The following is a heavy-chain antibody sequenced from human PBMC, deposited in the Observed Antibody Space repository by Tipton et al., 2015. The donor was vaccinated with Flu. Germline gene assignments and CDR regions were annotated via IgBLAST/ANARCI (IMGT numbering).Heavy chain of an antibody. CDR3: AREHGYHVF. J-gene: IGHJ4*02. Sequence: TLSLTCSVPGASFSSIGHYWGWIRQSPGKGLEWIGTIYYGGSTYYNPSLKSRVTISLDMSKSQFSLQLTSVTAADTAVYFCAREHGYHVFWGQGKLVTVSS. D-gene: IGHD5-18*01. CDR2: IYYGGST. V-gene: IGHV4-39*07. CDR1: GASFSSIGHY.